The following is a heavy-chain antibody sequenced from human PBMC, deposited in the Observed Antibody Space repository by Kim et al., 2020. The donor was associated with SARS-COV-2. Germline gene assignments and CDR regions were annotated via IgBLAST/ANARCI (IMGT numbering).Heavy chain of an antibody. Sequence: GGSLRLSCAASGFTFSSYAMTWVRQAPGKGLEWVSLIYSDGSGTYYADSVKGRFTISRDNSKNTLYLQMNSLRVEDTAVYYCAKGGYDILTPLDYWGQGTLVTGSS. CDR3: AKGGYDILTPLDY. CDR1: GFTFSSYA. D-gene: IGHD3-9*01. CDR2: IYSDGSGT. V-gene: IGHV3-23*03. J-gene: IGHJ4*02.